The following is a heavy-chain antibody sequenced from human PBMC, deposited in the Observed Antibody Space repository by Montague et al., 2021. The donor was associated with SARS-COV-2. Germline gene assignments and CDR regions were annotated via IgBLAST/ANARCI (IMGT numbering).Heavy chain of an antibody. CDR2: IYYTGST. D-gene: IGHD3-9*01. J-gene: IGHJ5*02. V-gene: IGHV4-59*01. Sequence: SETLSLTYTVSGGSITSYYWSWIRQPPGKGLEWIGHIYYTGSTNYNPSLKSRGTISVDKSKNQFSLRLSSVTAADTAVYYCARSGFYDLLTGYSFGSIDPWGQGTLVTVSS. CDR3: ARSGFYDLLTGYSFGSIDP. CDR1: GGSITSYY.